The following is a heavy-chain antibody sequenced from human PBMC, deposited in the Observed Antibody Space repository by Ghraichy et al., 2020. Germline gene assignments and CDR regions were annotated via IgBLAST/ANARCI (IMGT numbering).Heavy chain of an antibody. CDR3: NTVGDWHGSGY. Sequence: RGSLRLSCATSGFSFSTAWMSWVRQAPGKGLEWVGRLKSNNDGGTADYAAAVKGRFTMSRDDSRNTLYLHLNSLKTEDTAVYYCNTVGDWHGSGYRGQGTPVTVS. CDR2: LKSNNDGGTA. D-gene: IGHD3-10*01. J-gene: IGHJ4*02. CDR1: GFSFSTAW. V-gene: IGHV3-15*01.